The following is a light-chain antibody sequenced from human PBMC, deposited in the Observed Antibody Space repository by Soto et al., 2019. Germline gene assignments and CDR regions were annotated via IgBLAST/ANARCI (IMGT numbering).Light chain of an antibody. CDR3: SSYTSTSTVV. Sequence: QSALTQPASVSGSPGQSITISCTGTSNDVVGHIYVSWYQHHPGKAPKLMIFEAINRPSGVSNRFSGSKSGNTASLTISGLQAEDEADYYCSSYTSTSTVVFGGGTKLTVL. V-gene: IGLV2-14*01. J-gene: IGLJ2*01. CDR1: SNDVVGHIY. CDR2: EAI.